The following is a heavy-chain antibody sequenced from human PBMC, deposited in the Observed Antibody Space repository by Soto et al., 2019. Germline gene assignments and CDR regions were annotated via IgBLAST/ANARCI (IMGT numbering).Heavy chain of an antibody. V-gene: IGHV4-31*11. CDR3: ARVSRVEWLLYGYYFDY. CDR2: IYNSGSA. D-gene: IGHD3-3*01. Sequence: SETLSLTCAVSGGSISSGSYYWNWIRQHPGKGLESIGYIYNSGSAYYNASLKSRLTISLDTSKNQFSLKLSSVTVADTAVYYCARVSRVEWLLYGYYFDYWGQGTLVTVSS. CDR1: GGSISSGSYY. J-gene: IGHJ4*02.